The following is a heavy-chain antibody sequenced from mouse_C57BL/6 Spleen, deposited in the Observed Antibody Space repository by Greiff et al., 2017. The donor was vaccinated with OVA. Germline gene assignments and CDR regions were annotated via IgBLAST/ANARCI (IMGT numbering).Heavy chain of an antibody. CDR3: TREGPLFTPDY. Sequence: VQLQQPGAELVKPGASVKMSCTASGYTFTTYWITWVKQRPGQGLEWIGDIYPGSGSTNYNETLKSKVTLTVDTSSRTVYMQLSSLTSEDSAVYCGTREGPLFTPDYWGKGTTLTVSS. CDR1: GYTFTTYW. V-gene: IGHV1-55*01. CDR2: IYPGSGST. J-gene: IGHJ2*01. D-gene: IGHD3-3*01.